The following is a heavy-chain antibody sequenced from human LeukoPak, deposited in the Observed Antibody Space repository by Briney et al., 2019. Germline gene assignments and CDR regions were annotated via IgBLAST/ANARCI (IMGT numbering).Heavy chain of an antibody. CDR3: AHEAVDTAMDDYYYYDMDV. Sequence: ASVKVSCKASGYTFTSYYMHWVRQAPGQGLEWMGIINPSGGSTSYAQKFQGRVTMTRDTSTSTVYMELSSLRSGDTAVYYCAHEAVDTAMDDYYYYDMDVWGQGTTVTVSS. D-gene: IGHD5-18*01. V-gene: IGHV1-46*01. J-gene: IGHJ6*02. CDR2: INPSGGST. CDR1: GYTFTSYY.